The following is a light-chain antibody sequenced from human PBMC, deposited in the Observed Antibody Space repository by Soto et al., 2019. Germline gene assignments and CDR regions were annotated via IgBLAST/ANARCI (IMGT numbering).Light chain of an antibody. CDR1: QSISSW. J-gene: IGKJ4*01. CDR2: KAS. CDR3: QQYNSDPLT. V-gene: IGKV1-5*03. Sequence: DIQMTQSPSTLSASVGDRVTITCRASQSISSWLAWYQQKPGKAPKLLIYKASSLESGVPSRFSGSGSGTEFTRTISSLQPDEFATYYCQQYNSDPLTGGGGTKVEIK.